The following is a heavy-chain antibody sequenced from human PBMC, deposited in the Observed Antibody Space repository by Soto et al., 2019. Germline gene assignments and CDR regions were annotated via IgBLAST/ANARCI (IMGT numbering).Heavy chain of an antibody. CDR2: ISSSSIYI. CDR3: ARGLEVTYGMDV. Sequence: EVQLVESGGGLVKPGGYLRLSCAGSGFTFSTYSMNWVRQAPGKGLEWVSSISSSSIYIYYADSLKGRFTISRDNAKNSLFLQMNSLRAEDTAVYYCARGLEVTYGMDVWGQGTTVTVSS. J-gene: IGHJ6*02. V-gene: IGHV3-21*01. D-gene: IGHD1-1*01. CDR1: GFTFSTYS.